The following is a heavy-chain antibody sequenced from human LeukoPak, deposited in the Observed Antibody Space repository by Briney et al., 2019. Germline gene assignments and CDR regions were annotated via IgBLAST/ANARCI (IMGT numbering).Heavy chain of an antibody. CDR3: ARALEYYDFWSGYSYFDY. Sequence: SQTLSLTCTVSGGSISSGSYYWSWIRQPAGKGLEWIGRIYTSGSTNYNPSLKSRVTISVDTSKNQFSLKLSSVTAADTAVYYCARALEYYDFWSGYSYFDYWGQGTLVTVPS. CDR1: GGSISSGSYY. D-gene: IGHD3-3*01. J-gene: IGHJ4*02. CDR2: IYTSGST. V-gene: IGHV4-61*02.